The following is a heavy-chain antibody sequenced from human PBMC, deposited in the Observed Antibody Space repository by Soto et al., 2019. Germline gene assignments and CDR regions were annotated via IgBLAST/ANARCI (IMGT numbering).Heavy chain of an antibody. CDR2: ISSSSSTI. CDR1: GFTFSSYS. J-gene: IGHJ5*02. Sequence: PGGSLRLSCAASGFTFSSYSMNWVRQAPGKGLEWVSYISSSSSTIYYADSVKGRFTISRDNAKNSLYLQMNSLRAEDTAVYYCARDAGSYNPGYNWFDPWGQGTLVTVSS. D-gene: IGHD3-10*01. CDR3: ARDAGSYNPGYNWFDP. V-gene: IGHV3-48*01.